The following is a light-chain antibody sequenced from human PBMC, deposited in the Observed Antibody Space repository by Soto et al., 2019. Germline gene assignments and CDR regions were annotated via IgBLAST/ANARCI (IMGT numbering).Light chain of an antibody. CDR3: CSYAGSYTYV. CDR2: DVS. CDR1: SSDVGGYNY. Sequence: SALTQPRSVSGSPGQSVTISCTGTSSDVGGYNYVSWYQQHPGKAPKLMIFDVSKRPSGVPDRFSGSKSANTASLTISGLQAEDEADYYCCSYAGSYTYVFGTGSKVTLL. V-gene: IGLV2-11*01. J-gene: IGLJ1*01.